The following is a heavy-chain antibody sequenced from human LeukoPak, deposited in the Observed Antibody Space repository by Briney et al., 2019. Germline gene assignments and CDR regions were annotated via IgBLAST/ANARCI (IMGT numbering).Heavy chain of an antibody. J-gene: IGHJ6*03. CDR2: INTDTGNP. CDR3: ARGIGIGTVLMVHGNMDV. Sequence: ASVKVSCRASGYTFTKYGVYWVRQAPGQGLEWMGWINTDTGNPTYAQGFTGRFVFSLDTSVSTTYLQISSLKPEDTAVYYCARGIGIGTVLMVHGNMDVWGKGTTVTVSS. CDR1: GYTFTKYG. V-gene: IGHV7-4-1*02. D-gene: IGHD2-8*01.